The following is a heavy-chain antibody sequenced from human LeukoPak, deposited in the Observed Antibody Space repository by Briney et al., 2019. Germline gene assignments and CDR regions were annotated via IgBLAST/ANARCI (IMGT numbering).Heavy chain of an antibody. CDR3: ARGRPILVGATEYYFDY. CDR2: IYTSGST. D-gene: IGHD1-26*01. Sequence: SETLSLTCTVSGGSISSGSYYWSWIRQPAGKGLECIGRIYTSGSTNYNPSLKSRVTISVDTSKNQFSLKLSSVTAADTAVYYCARGRPILVGATEYYFDYWGQGTLVTVSS. J-gene: IGHJ4*02. CDR1: GGSISSGSYY. V-gene: IGHV4-61*02.